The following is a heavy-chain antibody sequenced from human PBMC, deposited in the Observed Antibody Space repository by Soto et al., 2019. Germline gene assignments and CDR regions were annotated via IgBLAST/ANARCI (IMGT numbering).Heavy chain of an antibody. D-gene: IGHD6-13*01. J-gene: IGHJ6*02. CDR3: TRQLFSSSWYHLDV. CDR2: IWYDGSNK. Sequence: PGGSLRLSCAASGFILSSYGMHWVRQAPGKGLEWVAVIWYDGSNKYYADSVKGRFTISRDNSKSTLDLQMNSLRAEDTAVYYCTRQLFSSSWYHLDVWGQGVTVTVSS. V-gene: IGHV3-33*01. CDR1: GFILSSYG.